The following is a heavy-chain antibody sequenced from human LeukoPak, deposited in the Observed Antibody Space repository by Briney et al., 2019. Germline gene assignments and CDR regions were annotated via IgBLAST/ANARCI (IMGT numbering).Heavy chain of an antibody. CDR2: INPSGGST. V-gene: IGHV1-46*01. D-gene: IGHD6-13*01. CDR1: GYTFTSYY. Sequence: ASVKVSCKASGYTFTSYYMHWVRQAPGQGLEWMGIINPSGGSTSYAQRFQGRVTMTRDTSTSTVYMELRSLRSEDTAVCYCARDTLDRLSSSWHDYYYYGMDVWGQGTTVTVSS. CDR3: ARDTLDRLSSSWHDYYYYGMDV. J-gene: IGHJ6*02.